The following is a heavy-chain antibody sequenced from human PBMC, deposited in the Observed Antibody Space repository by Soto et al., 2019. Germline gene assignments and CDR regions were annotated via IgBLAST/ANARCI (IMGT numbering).Heavy chain of an antibody. V-gene: IGHV1-69*02. Sequence: QVQLVQSGAEVKKPGSSVKVACKASGGTFSSYTISWVRQAPGQGHAWMGRIIPILGIANYAQKFQGRVTITADKSTSTAYVELRSLRSEDTAVYYCAIRIGCSGCSCYSNWFDPWGQGTLVTVSS. CDR1: GGTFSSYT. J-gene: IGHJ5*02. CDR2: IIPILGIA. CDR3: AIRIGCSGCSCYSNWFDP. D-gene: IGHD2-15*01.